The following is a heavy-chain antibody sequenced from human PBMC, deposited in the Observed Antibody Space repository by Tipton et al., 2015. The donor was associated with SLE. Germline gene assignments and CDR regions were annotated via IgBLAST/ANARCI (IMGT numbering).Heavy chain of an antibody. J-gene: IGHJ2*01. CDR1: GGSISSHY. Sequence: TLSLTCAVSGGSISSHYWSWIRQSPGTGLEWIGYIYSGGSTNYNPSLKSRVTISVDTSKNQFSLRLTSVTAADTAMYYCARDSAVNFWYFDLWGRGTLVTVSS. V-gene: IGHV4-59*11. CDR3: ARDSAVNFWYFDL. CDR2: IYSGGST.